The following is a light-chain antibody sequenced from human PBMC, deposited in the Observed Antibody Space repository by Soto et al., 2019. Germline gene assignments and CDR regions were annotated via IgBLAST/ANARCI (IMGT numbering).Light chain of an antibody. J-gene: IGKJ1*01. CDR3: QQYNSSPWT. CDR1: RSISSW. Sequence: DIQMTQSPSTLSASVGDRVTITCRASRSISSWVAWYQQKPGTAPKLLISKTSALESGVPLRFSGSGSETEFTLIIRSLQPDDFATYYCQQYNSSPWTFGKGNKVEVK. V-gene: IGKV1-5*03. CDR2: KTS.